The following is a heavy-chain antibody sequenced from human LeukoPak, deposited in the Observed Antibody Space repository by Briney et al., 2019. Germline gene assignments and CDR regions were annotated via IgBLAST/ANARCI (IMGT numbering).Heavy chain of an antibody. CDR1: GFTFSSYA. Sequence: GESLRLSCAASGFTFSSYAMSWVCQAPEKGLEWVSAISGSGGRTYYADSVKGRFTISRDNSKNTLYLQMNGLRAEDTAVYYCAKDYYDSSGVAFDIWGQGTMVTVSS. D-gene: IGHD3-22*01. CDR3: AKDYYDSSGVAFDI. J-gene: IGHJ3*02. CDR2: ISGSGGRT. V-gene: IGHV3-23*01.